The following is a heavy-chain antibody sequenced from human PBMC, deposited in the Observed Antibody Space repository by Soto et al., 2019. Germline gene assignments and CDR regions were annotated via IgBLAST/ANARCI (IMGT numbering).Heavy chain of an antibody. J-gene: IGHJ4*02. CDR3: ASQRTGYSYGPGDY. D-gene: IGHD5-18*01. CDR1: GGSISSDDYY. CDR2: IYYSGRT. V-gene: IGHV4-30-4*01. Sequence: PSETLSLTCTVSGGSISSDDYYWSWIRQPPGKGLEWIGHIYYSGRTYYNPSLKSRLTISVDTSKNQFSLKLSSVSAADTAVYYCASQRTGYSYGPGDYWGQGTLVTVSS.